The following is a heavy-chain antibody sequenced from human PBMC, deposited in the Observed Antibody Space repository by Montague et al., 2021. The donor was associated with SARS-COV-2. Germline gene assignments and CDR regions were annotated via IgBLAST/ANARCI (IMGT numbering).Heavy chain of an antibody. J-gene: IGHJ2*01. V-gene: IGHV3-13*04. CDR2: IGTAGDT. D-gene: IGHD6-13*01. Sequence: SLSLAASGFSFSSYDMHWVRQATGKGLEWVSTIGTAGDTYYPGSVKDRFTISRENAKNSLYLQMNSLRAGDTAVYYCARVAHSSSWPMYWYFDLWGRGTLVTVSS. CDR1: GFSFSSYD. CDR3: ARVAHSSSWPMYWYFDL.